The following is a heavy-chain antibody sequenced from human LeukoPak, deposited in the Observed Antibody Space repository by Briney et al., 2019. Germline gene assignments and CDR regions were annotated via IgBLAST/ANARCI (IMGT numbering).Heavy chain of an antibody. CDR2: SDPEDGET. V-gene: IGHV1-24*01. J-gene: IGHJ6*02. Sequence: ASVKVSCKVSGYTLTELSMHWVRQAPGKGLEWMGGSDPEDGETIYAQKFQGRVTMTEDTSTDTAYMELSSLRSEDTAVYYCATGGYSGYDRYYYYGMDVWGQGTTVTVSS. CDR1: GYTLTELS. D-gene: IGHD5-12*01. CDR3: ATGGYSGYDRYYYYGMDV.